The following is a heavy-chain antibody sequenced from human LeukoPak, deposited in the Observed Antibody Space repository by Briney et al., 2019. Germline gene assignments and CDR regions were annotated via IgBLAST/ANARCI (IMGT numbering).Heavy chain of an antibody. CDR1: GFTFSSYA. J-gene: IGHJ5*02. D-gene: IGHD5-12*01. CDR2: ISSNGGST. CDR3: AKTSGYRRFDP. Sequence: GGSLRLSCSASGFTFSSYAMHWVRQAPGKGLEYVSAISSNGGSTYYADSVKGRFTISRDNSKNTLYLQMNSLRAEDTAVYYCAKTSGYRRFDPWGQGTLVTVSS. V-gene: IGHV3-64*04.